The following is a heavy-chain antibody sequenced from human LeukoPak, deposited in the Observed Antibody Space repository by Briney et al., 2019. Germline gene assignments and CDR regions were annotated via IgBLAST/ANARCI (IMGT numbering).Heavy chain of an antibody. CDR3: VTTTNSGAP. CDR2: IDYDGTEK. D-gene: IGHD1-1*01. J-gene: IGHJ5*02. Sequence: GGSLRLSCAASGFTFNDYGMHWVRQAPGKGLEWVTFIDYDGTEKYYADSVKGRFTISRDNTTNTLFLQMNSLGTEDTAVYYCVTTTNSGAPWGQGTLVTVSS. CDR1: GFTFNDYG. V-gene: IGHV3-30*02.